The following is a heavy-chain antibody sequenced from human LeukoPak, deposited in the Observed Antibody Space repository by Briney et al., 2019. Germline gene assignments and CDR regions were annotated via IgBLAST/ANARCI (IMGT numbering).Heavy chain of an antibody. CDR2: INYSGST. V-gene: IGHV4-59*01. J-gene: IGHJ3*02. Sequence: SETLSLTCTVSGGSITNSYWNWIRQSPEKGLEWIGYINYSGSTNYNPSLKSRVTVSVDTSKNQFSLKLSSVTAADTAVYFCARDPLSTNDFDIWGQGTVVTVSS. CDR1: GGSITNSY. D-gene: IGHD1-1*01. CDR3: ARDPLSTNDFDI.